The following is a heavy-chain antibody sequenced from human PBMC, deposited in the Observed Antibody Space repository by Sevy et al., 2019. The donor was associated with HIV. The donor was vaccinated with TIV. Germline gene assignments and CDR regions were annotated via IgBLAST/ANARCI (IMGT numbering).Heavy chain of an antibody. J-gene: IGHJ5*02. Sequence: SETLSLTCAVSGGSISSGGYSWSWIRQPPGKGLEWIGYIYHSGSTYYNPSLKSRVTISVDRSKNQFSLKLSSVTAADTAVYYCARGDSSGYYFQQRVWFNPWGQGTLVTVSS. CDR1: GGSISSGGYS. CDR2: IYHSGST. CDR3: ARGDSSGYYFQQRVWFNP. D-gene: IGHD3-22*01. V-gene: IGHV4-30-2*01.